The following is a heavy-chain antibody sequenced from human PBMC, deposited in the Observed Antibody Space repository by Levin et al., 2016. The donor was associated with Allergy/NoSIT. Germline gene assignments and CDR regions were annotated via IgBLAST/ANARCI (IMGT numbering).Heavy chain of an antibody. CDR2: ISGSGGST. V-gene: IGHV3-23*01. CDR3: AKDSYYSTSRNYGMDV. D-gene: IGHD4-11*01. J-gene: IGHJ6*02. Sequence: WIRQPPGKGLEWVSAISGSGGSTYYADSVKGRFTISRDNSKNTLYLQMNSLRAEDTAVYYCAKDSYYSTSRNYGMDVWGQGTTVTVSS.